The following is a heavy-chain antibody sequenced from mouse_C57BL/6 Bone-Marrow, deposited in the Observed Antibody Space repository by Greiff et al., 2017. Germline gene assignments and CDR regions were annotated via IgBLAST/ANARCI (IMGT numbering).Heavy chain of an antibody. V-gene: IGHV1-82*01. D-gene: IGHD3-2*02. CDR2: IYPGDGDT. J-gene: IGHJ4*01. CDR1: GYAFSSSW. Sequence: QVQLQQSGPELVKPGASVKISCKASGYAFSSSWMNWVKQRPGKGLEWIGRIYPGDGDTNYNGKFKGKATLTADKSSSTAYMQLSSLTSEDTAVYYCTPSGPGAMDYWGQGTSVTVSS. CDR3: TPSGPGAMDY.